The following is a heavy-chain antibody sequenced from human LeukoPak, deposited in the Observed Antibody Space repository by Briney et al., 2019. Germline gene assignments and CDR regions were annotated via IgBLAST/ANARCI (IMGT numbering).Heavy chain of an antibody. D-gene: IGHD1-26*01. CDR3: ARVHTGSSFDY. V-gene: IGHV4-59*01. Sequence: SETLSLTCTVSGGSISSYYWSWIRQPPGKGLEWIGYIYYSGSTNYNPSLKSRVTISVDTSKNQFSLKLSSVTAADTAVYYCARVHTGSSFDYWGQGTLVTVSS. CDR1: GGSISSYY. CDR2: IYYSGST. J-gene: IGHJ4*02.